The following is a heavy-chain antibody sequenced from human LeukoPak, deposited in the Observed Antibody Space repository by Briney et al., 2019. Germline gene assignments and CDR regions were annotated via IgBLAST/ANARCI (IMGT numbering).Heavy chain of an antibody. CDR1: GFTFSGSA. V-gene: IGHV3-73*01. Sequence: GGSLTLSCAASGFTFSGSAMHWVRQASGTGLEWVGRIRSKANNYATAYAASVKGRFTISRDDSKNTAFLQMNSLKTEDTAVYYCAIRGVTPDYYDMDVWGQGTTVTVSS. CDR3: AIRGVTPDYYDMDV. CDR2: IRSKANNYAT. J-gene: IGHJ6*02. D-gene: IGHD2-21*02.